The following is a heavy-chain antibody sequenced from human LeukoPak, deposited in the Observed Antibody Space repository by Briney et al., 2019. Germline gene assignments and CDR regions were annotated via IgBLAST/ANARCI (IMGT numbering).Heavy chain of an antibody. CDR1: GYTFTGFH. CDR2: INPNNGGT. V-gene: IGHV1-2*02. Sequence: ASVKVSCKASGYTFTGFHIHWVRQAPGRGLEWMGWINPNNGGTNYAQNFQGRVTMTRDTSVSTAYMELSSLTSDDTAVYFCARGSGYNWFDPWGQGTLVTVSS. CDR3: ARGSGYNWFDP. J-gene: IGHJ5*02.